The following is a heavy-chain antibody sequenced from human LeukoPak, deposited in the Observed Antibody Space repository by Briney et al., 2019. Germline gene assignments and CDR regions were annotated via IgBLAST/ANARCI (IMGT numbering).Heavy chain of an antibody. Sequence: SETLSLTCAVSTDSFSSHYWTWIRQPPGKGLEWIGYISYIGSTNYNPSLKSRVTISIDTSKNQYSLRLSSVTAADTAVYYCARDVVTVTKGFDIWGQGTMVSVSS. CDR2: ISYIGST. D-gene: IGHD4-17*01. V-gene: IGHV4-59*11. CDR1: TDSFSSHY. CDR3: ARDVVTVTKGFDI. J-gene: IGHJ3*02.